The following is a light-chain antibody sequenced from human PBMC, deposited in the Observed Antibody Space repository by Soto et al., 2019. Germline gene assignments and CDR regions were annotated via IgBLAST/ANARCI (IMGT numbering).Light chain of an antibody. CDR3: QQFNSYPLT. V-gene: IGKV1-9*01. Sequence: IQLTQSPSSLSASVGDRVTITCRASQGISSFLAWYQQKPGTAPKLLIYAASTLQSGVPSRFSGSGSGTDFTLTISSLQPEDCATYYCQQFNSYPLTFGGGTRVEIK. CDR2: AAS. CDR1: QGISSF. J-gene: IGKJ4*01.